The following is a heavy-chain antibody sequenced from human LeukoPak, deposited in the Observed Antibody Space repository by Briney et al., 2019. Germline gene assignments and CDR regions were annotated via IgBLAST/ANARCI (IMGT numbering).Heavy chain of an antibody. D-gene: IGHD3-22*01. CDR2: IYYSGTT. CDR1: GGSISTSGYY. CDR3: AREPGFDSSGYLNWFDP. V-gene: IGHV4-39*07. J-gene: IGHJ5*02. Sequence: PSETLSLTCTVSGGSISTSGYYWSWIRQPPGKGLEWIGTIYYSGTTYYNPSLKSRVSISVDTSKNQLSLKLSSVTAADTAVYYCAREPGFDSSGYLNWFDPWGQGTLVTVSS.